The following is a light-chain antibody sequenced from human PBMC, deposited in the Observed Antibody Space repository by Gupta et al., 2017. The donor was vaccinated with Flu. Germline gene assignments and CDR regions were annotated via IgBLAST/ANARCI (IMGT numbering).Light chain of an antibody. J-gene: IGLJ2*01. CDR3: QVWDSSSDHPV. Sequence: SYVLNQPPSVSVAPGQTARNTCGGNNIGSKSVHWYQQKPGQAPVLVLYDNNDRPSGIPERFPGSNSGNTATLTSSRVEAGGEADYYCQVWDSSSDHPVFGGGTKLTVL. CDR2: DNN. V-gene: IGLV3-21*02. CDR1: NIGSKS.